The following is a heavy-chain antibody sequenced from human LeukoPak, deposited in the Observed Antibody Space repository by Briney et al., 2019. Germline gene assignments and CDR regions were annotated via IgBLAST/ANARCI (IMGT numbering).Heavy chain of an antibody. CDR1: GGSISSGDYY. Sequence: PSQTLSLTCTVSGGSISSGDYYWSWIRQPPGKGLEWIGYIYYSGSTYYNPSLKSRVTISVDTSKNQFSLKLSSVTAADTAVYYCARGYHTIFGVVIPADYWGQGTLITVSS. V-gene: IGHV4-30-4*08. D-gene: IGHD3-3*01. CDR2: IYYSGST. J-gene: IGHJ4*02. CDR3: ARGYHTIFGVVIPADY.